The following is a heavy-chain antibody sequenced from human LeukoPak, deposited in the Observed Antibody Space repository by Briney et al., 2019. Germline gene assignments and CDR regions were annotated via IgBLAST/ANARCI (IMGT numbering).Heavy chain of an antibody. CDR3: AKDQGTYYDILTGPIYGD. J-gene: IGHJ4*02. Sequence: GGSLRLSCAASGFTFSSYGMHWVRQAPGKGLEWVAVISYDGSNKYYADSAKGRFTISRDNSKNTLYLQMNSLRAEDTVVYYCAKDQGTYYDILTGPIYGDWGQGTLVTVSS. D-gene: IGHD3-9*01. CDR2: ISYDGSNK. V-gene: IGHV3-30*18. CDR1: GFTFSSYG.